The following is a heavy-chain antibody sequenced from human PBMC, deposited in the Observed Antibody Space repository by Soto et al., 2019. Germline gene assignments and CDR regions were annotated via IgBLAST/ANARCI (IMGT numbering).Heavy chain of an antibody. CDR1: GDSVSSYSAA. Sequence: PSQTLSLTCAIFGDSVSSYSAAWNWIRQSPSRGLEWLGRTYYRSRFFSDYAESVKSRIIINPDTSKNQFSLQLKSVTPEDTAVYYCVRDRYSSSGWFDPWGQGTPVTVSS. CDR2: TYYRSRFFS. J-gene: IGHJ5*02. CDR3: VRDRYSSSGWFDP. D-gene: IGHD3-10*01. V-gene: IGHV6-1*01.